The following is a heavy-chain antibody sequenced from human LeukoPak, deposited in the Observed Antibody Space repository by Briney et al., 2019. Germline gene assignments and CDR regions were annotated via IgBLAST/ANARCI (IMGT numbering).Heavy chain of an antibody. CDR1: GYTFSGYV. Sequence: ASVQVSCKASGYTFSGYVMHSVRQAPGQGLEWVGWSNPNSGGTNYPQTFHGRVTMTPDTYIRTASMELSRQTSGETPVLYCVTSSVWKCNIDCWGQGSLVTVSS. CDR2: SNPNSGGT. CDR3: VTSSVWKCNIDC. D-gene: IGHD6-19*01. J-gene: IGHJ4*02. V-gene: IGHV1-2*02.